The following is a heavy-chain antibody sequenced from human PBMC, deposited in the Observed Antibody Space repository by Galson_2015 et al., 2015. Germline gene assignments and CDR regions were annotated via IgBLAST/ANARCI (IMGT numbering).Heavy chain of an antibody. J-gene: IGHJ3*01. D-gene: IGHD2-21*01. CDR2: INGDGSTT. Sequence: SLRLSCAASGFTFSRYWMHWVRQVPGKGLAWVSNINGDGSTTGYADSVKGRFAISRDNAKNTLYLQMNSLRADDTAVYYCARDGECGFDDVFDLWGQGTMVTVSS. V-gene: IGHV3-74*01. CDR3: ARDGECGFDDVFDL. CDR1: GFTFSRYW.